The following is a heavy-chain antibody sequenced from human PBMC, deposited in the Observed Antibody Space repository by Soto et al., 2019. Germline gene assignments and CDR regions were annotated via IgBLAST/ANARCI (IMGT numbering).Heavy chain of an antibody. J-gene: IGHJ6*03. CDR3: ARDQGSSDTYYYYYMDV. CDR1: GYTFTSYA. Sequence: QVQLVQSGAEVKKPGASVKVSCKASGYTFTSYAMHWVRQAPGQRLEWMGWINAGNGNTKYSQKFQGRVTITRDTSASTAYMELSSLRSEDTAVYYCARDQGSSDTYYYYYMDVWGQGTTVTVSS. D-gene: IGHD2-2*01. CDR2: INAGNGNT. V-gene: IGHV1-3*01.